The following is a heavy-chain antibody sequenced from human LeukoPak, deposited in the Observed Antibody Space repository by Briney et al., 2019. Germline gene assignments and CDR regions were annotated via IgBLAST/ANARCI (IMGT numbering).Heavy chain of an antibody. CDR2: ISGSGGST. D-gene: IGHD2-2*01. CDR3: AKGSRYCSSTSCCGTF. J-gene: IGHJ4*02. V-gene: IGHV3-23*01. CDR1: GFTFNTYG. Sequence: GGSLRLSCAASGFTFNTYGMSWVRQAPGKGLEWVSAISGSGGSTYYADSVKGRFTISRDNSKNTLYLQMNSLRAEDTAVYYCAKGSRYCSSTSCCGTFWGQGTLVTVSS.